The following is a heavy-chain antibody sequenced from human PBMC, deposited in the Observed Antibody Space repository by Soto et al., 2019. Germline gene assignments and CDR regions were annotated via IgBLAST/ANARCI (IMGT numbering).Heavy chain of an antibody. D-gene: IGHD6-13*01. CDR2: IWYDGSNK. Sequence: QVQLVESGGGVVQPGRSLRLSCAASGLTFSSYGMHWVRQAPGKGLEWVAVIWYDGSNKYYADSVKGRFTISRDNPKNTLYLQMNSLRAEDTAVYYCARESHLGYWDYWCQGTLVTVSS. CDR1: GLTFSSYG. J-gene: IGHJ4*02. CDR3: ARESHLGYWDY. V-gene: IGHV3-33*01.